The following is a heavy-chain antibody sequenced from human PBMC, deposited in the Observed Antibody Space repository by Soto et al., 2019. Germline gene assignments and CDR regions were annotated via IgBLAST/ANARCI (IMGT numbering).Heavy chain of an antibody. J-gene: IGHJ6*02. CDR2: IWSDGSNK. Sequence: QVQLVESGGGVVQPGRSLSLSCAASGFTFSSYGIHWVRQASGKGLEWVAVIWSDGSNKYYADPVKGRFTISRDNTKNTLYLQMNSLRAEHTAVCYCASEVLVRGIKYPAMYVWGQVPTFTVSS. CDR3: ASEVLVRGIKYPAMYV. D-gene: IGHD3-10*01. V-gene: IGHV3-33*03. CDR1: GFTFSSYG.